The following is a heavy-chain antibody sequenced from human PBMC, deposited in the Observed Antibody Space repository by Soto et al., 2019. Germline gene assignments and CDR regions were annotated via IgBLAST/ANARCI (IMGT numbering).Heavy chain of an antibody. Sequence: ASVKVSCNASGYTFTSYDINWVRQATGQGLEWMGWMNPNSGNTGYAQKFQGRVTMTRNTSISTAYMELSSLRSEDTAVYYCAREGPSMVRGVISYYYYYMDVWGKGTTVTVS. CDR3: AREGPSMVRGVISYYYYYMDV. D-gene: IGHD3-10*01. J-gene: IGHJ6*03. CDR2: MNPNSGNT. CDR1: GYTFTSYD. V-gene: IGHV1-8*01.